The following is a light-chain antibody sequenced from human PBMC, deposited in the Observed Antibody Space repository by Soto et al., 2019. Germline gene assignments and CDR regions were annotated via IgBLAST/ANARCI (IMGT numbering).Light chain of an antibody. CDR2: GAF. Sequence: EIVLTQSPATLSVSPWERATLSCRTSQNIGTNLAWYQQKPGQAPRLLIYGAFIRAPVFPVRFRGTGSGSECTPTTSSLQSEDGAVDYCQKADKWLCTFGQGT. CDR1: QNIGTN. J-gene: IGKJ2*02. CDR3: QKADKWLCT. V-gene: IGKV3-15*01.